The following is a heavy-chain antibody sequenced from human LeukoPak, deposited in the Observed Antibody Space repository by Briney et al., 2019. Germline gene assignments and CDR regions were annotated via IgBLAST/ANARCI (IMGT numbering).Heavy chain of an antibody. V-gene: IGHV3-23*01. CDR2: ISASGGST. CDR1: GFTFTNYA. D-gene: IGHD2-8*01. J-gene: IGHJ4*02. CDR3: AKDADKSVLRLFDY. Sequence: PGGSLRLSCAASGFTFTNYAMSWVRQAPGKGLEWVSAISASGGSTYYADSVKGRFTISRDNSKNTLYLQMNSLRVEDTAGYYCAKDADKSVLRLFDYWGQGTLVTVSS.